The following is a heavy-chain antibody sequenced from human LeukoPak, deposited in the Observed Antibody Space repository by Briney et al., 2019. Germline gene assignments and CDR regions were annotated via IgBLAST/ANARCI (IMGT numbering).Heavy chain of an antibody. J-gene: IGHJ4*02. CDR2: IDKHGNGK. CDR3: ARDAGWGYYDL. Sequence: GGSLRLSCVASGFTFSISWVTWVRQAPGKGLEWVANIDKHGNGKYHVDSVKGRFAISRDYATNSVFLQMNSLRAEDTSVYYCARDAGWGYYDLWGQGTPVTVSS. V-gene: IGHV3-7*01. CDR1: GFTFSISW. D-gene: IGHD1-26*01.